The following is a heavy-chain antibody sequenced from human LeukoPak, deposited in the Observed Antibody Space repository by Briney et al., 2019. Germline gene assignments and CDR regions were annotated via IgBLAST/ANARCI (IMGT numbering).Heavy chain of an antibody. Sequence: GSLRLSCAASGFTFSSYSMNWVRQAPGKGLEWVSYISSSSSYIYYADSVKGRSTISRDNGKNSLYLQMNSLRAEDTAVYYCAMATASYQFDYWGQGTLVTVSS. V-gene: IGHV3-21*01. CDR3: AMATASYQFDY. CDR1: GFTFSSYS. CDR2: ISSSSSYI. D-gene: IGHD5-24*01. J-gene: IGHJ4*02.